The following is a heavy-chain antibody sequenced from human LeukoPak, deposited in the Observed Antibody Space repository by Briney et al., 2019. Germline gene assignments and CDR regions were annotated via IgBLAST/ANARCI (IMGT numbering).Heavy chain of an antibody. CDR1: GYTFTSYG. V-gene: IGHV1-18*01. Sequence: GASVKVSCKASGYTFTSYGISWVRQAPGQGLEWMGWISAYNGNTNYAQKLQGRVTMTTDTSTSTAYMELRSLRSDDTAVYYCARVKRFLEGYYYYYYMDVWGKGTTVTVSS. CDR3: ARVKRFLEGYYYYYYMDV. CDR2: ISAYNGNT. D-gene: IGHD3-3*01. J-gene: IGHJ6*03.